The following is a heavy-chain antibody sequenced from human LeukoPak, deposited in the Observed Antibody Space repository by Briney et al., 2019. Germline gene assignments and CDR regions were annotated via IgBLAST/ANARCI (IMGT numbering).Heavy chain of an antibody. V-gene: IGHV5-51*01. CDR2: IYPGDSDT. J-gene: IGHJ1*01. D-gene: IGHD4-11*01. CDR3: ARLYSNPSPPKYFQH. CDR1: GYSFTSYW. Sequence: GESLKISCKGSGYSFTSYWIGWVRQMPGKGLEWMGIIYPGDSDTRYSPSFQGQVTFPADKSISTAYLQWSSLKASDTAMYYCARLYSNPSPPKYFQHWGQGTLVTVSS.